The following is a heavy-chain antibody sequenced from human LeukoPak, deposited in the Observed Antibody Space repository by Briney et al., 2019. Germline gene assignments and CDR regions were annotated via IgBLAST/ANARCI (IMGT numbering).Heavy chain of an antibody. CDR3: ASSMILYRTHFDY. V-gene: IGHV3-30-3*01. D-gene: IGHD3-16*01. CDR1: GFTVSSNY. CDR2: ISYDGSNK. J-gene: IGHJ4*02. Sequence: GGSLRLSCAASGFTVSSNYMSWVRQAPGKGLEWVAVISYDGSNKYYADSVKGRFTISRDNSKNTLYLQMNSLRAEDTAVYYCASSMILYRTHFDYWGQGTLVTVSS.